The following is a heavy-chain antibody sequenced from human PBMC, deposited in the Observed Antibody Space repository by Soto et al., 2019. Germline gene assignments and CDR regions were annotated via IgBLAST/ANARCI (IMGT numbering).Heavy chain of an antibody. J-gene: IGHJ4*02. V-gene: IGHV3-11*01. CDR3: ARDAASPLPALDY. Sequence: VGSLRPSCAASGFTFSDYYMSWIRQAPGKGLEWVSYISSSGSTIYYADSVKGRFTISRDNAKNSLYLQMNSLRAEDTAVYYCARDAASPLPALDYWGQGTLVTVSS. CDR1: GFTFSDYY. CDR2: ISSSGSTI. D-gene: IGHD6-25*01.